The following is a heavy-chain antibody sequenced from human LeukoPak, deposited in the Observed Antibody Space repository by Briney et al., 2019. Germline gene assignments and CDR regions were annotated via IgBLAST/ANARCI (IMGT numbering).Heavy chain of an antibody. CDR1: GFTFSTYE. CDR2: ISSSGSTI. Sequence: GGSLRLSCAASGFTFSTYEMNWVRQAPGKGLEWVSYISSSGSTIYYADSVRGRFTISRDNAKNSLYLQMNSLRAEDTAVYYCARVGTAMVTIVAPYYMDVWGKGTTVTVSS. J-gene: IGHJ6*03. D-gene: IGHD5-18*01. CDR3: ARVGTAMVTIVAPYYMDV. V-gene: IGHV3-48*03.